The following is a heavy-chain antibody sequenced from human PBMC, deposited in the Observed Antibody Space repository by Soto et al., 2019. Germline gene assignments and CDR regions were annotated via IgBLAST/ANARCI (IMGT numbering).Heavy chain of an antibody. CDR2: FDPEDGET. CDR1: GYTLTELS. D-gene: IGHD2-15*01. CDR3: ATWVVVAASDAFDI. J-gene: IGHJ3*02. Sequence: ASVKVSCKVSGYTLTELSRHWVRQAPGKGLEWMGGFDPEDGETIYAQKFQGRVTMTEDTSTDTAYMELSSLRSEDTAVYYCATWVVVAASDAFDIWGQGTMVTVSS. V-gene: IGHV1-24*01.